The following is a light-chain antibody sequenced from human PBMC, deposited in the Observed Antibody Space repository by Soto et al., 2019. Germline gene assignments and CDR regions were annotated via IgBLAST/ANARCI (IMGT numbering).Light chain of an antibody. CDR3: LSYAGTAYV. V-gene: IGLV1-40*01. CDR1: SSNIGAGYD. CDR2: GNS. Sequence: QSVLTQPPSVSGAPGQRVTISCTGSSSNIGAGYDVHWYQQLPGTAPKLRIHGNSNRPSGVPDRFSGSKSGTSASLTVSGLQAEDEADYYCLSYAGTAYVFGTGTKVTVL. J-gene: IGLJ1*01.